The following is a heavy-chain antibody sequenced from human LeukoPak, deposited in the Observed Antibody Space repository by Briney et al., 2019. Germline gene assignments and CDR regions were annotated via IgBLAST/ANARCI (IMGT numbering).Heavy chain of an antibody. J-gene: IGHJ4*02. D-gene: IGHD3-22*01. Sequence: GASVKVSCKASGYTFTSYDINRVRQATGQGLEWMGWMNPNSDNTGYAQKFQGRVTMTRNTSISTAYMELSSLRSEDTAVYYCARDSSGAGSDYWGQGTLVTVSS. CDR3: ARDSSGAGSDY. CDR2: MNPNSDNT. V-gene: IGHV1-8*01. CDR1: GYTFTSYD.